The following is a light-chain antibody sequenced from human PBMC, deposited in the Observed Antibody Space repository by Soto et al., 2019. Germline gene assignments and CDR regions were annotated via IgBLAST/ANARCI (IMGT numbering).Light chain of an antibody. Sequence: DIQMPQSPSSLSGSVGDRVNITCRASQSISSYLNWYQQTQGKXXKXXIYAASSLQSGVPSRFSGSGSGTDLTITISSLQPEDVETYDGQQSYSTPLTFGQGTKVDIK. CDR2: AAS. J-gene: IGKJ1*01. V-gene: IGKV1-39*01. CDR3: QQSYSTPLT. CDR1: QSISSY.